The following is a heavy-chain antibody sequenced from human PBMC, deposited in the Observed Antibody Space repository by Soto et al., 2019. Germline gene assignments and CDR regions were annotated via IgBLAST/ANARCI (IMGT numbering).Heavy chain of an antibody. V-gene: IGHV1-8*02. D-gene: IGHD6-19*01. Sequence: GASVKVSCKASGYTFTSYAMHWVRQATGQGLEWMGWMNPNSGNTGYAQKFQGRVTMTRNTSISTAYMELSSLRSEDTAVYYCARERSSGWYVDNWGQGTLVTVSS. J-gene: IGHJ4*02. CDR1: GYTFTSYA. CDR3: ARERSSGWYVDN. CDR2: MNPNSGNT.